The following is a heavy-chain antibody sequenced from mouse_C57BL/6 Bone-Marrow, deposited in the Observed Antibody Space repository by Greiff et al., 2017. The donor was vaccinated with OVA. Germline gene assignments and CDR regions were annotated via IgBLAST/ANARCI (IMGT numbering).Heavy chain of an antibody. CDR3: ARGATPLMDY. CDR1: GFTFTDYY. J-gene: IGHJ4*01. D-gene: IGHD6-1*01. V-gene: IGHV7-3*01. Sequence: EVQRVESGGGLVQPGGSLSLSCAASGFTFTDYYLSWVRQPPGKALEWLGFFRNKANGYTTEYSASVKGRFTISRDNSHSILYLQMKALRAEDSATYYCARGATPLMDYWGQGTSVTVSS. CDR2: FRNKANGYTT.